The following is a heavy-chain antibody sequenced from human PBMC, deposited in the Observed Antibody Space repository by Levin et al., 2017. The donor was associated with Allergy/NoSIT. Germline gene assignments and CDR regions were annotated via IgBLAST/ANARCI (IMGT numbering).Heavy chain of an antibody. V-gene: IGHV5-51*01. D-gene: IGHD3-10*01. Sequence: GESLKISCKGSGYNFTNYWIGWVRQMPGKGLEWMGIIYPGDSNTRYSPSFQGQVTISADKSINTAYLQWSSLKASDTAMYYCARHVNGVSMVRGVLYYYYYYMDVWGKGTTVTVSS. J-gene: IGHJ6*03. CDR2: IYPGDSNT. CDR1: GYNFTNYW. CDR3: ARHVNGVSMVRGVLYYYYYYMDV.